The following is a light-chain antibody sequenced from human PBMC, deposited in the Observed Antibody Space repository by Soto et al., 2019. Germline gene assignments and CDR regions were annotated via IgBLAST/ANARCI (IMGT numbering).Light chain of an antibody. CDR1: QSITTW. J-gene: IGKJ1*01. CDR2: DAS. V-gene: IGKV1-5*01. CDR3: QRYDSHSRT. Sequence: DIQMTQSPSTLSASVGDRVTITCRASQSITTWLAWYQQKPGKAPKLLIYDASSLESGVPLRFSGRGSGTEFTLTISSLQPDDSATYYCQRYDSHSRTFGQGTKVVI.